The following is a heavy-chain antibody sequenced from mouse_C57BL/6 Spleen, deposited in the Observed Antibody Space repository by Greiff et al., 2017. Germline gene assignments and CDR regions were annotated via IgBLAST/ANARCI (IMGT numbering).Heavy chain of an antibody. CDR2: ISSGSSTI. V-gene: IGHV5-17*01. Sequence: EVNVVESGGGLVKPGGSLKLSCAASGFTFSDSGLHWVRQAPEKGLEWVAYISSGSSTIYYADTVKGRFTISRDNAKNTLFLQMTSLRSEDTAMYYCARPDYYGSDYFDYWGQGTTLTVAS. CDR3: ARPDYYGSDYFDY. J-gene: IGHJ2*01. D-gene: IGHD1-1*01. CDR1: GFTFSDSG.